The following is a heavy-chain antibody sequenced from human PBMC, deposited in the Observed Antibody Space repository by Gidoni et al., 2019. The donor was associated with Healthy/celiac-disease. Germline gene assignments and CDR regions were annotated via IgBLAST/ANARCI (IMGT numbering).Heavy chain of an antibody. J-gene: IGHJ4*02. Sequence: EVQLVESGGGLVKPGGSLRLSCAASVFPFSSDSMNWVRQAPGKGLEWVSSISSSSSYIYYADSVKGRFTISRDNAKNSLYLQMNSLRAEDTAVYYCACQWAGIAVAGTSWGQGTLVTVSS. CDR1: VFPFSSDS. D-gene: IGHD6-19*01. CDR3: ACQWAGIAVAGTS. CDR2: ISSSSSYI. V-gene: IGHV3-21*01.